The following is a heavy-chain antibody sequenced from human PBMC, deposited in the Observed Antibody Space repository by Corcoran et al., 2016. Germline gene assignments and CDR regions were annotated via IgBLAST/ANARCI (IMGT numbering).Heavy chain of an antibody. CDR2: INPSGGST. CDR1: GYTFTSYY. J-gene: IGHJ4*02. Sequence: QVQLVQSGAEVKKPGASVKVSCKASGYTFTSYYMHWVRQAPGQGLEWMGIINPSGGSTSYAQKFQGRVTMTGDTSTSTVYMELSSLGSEDTAGYYWARVAGYYDSSGYYYPTGGYFDYWGQGTLVTVSS. CDR3: ARVAGYYDSSGYYYPTGGYFDY. D-gene: IGHD3-22*01. V-gene: IGHV1-46*01.